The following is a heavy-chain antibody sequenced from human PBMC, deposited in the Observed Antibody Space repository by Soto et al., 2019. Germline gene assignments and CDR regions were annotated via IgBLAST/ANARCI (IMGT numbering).Heavy chain of an antibody. J-gene: IGHJ5*02. CDR1: GFTFSSYG. V-gene: IGHV3-30*18. Sequence: GGSLRLSCAASGFTFSSYGMHWVRQAPGKGLEWVGVISYDGSNRYYADSVKGLFTISRDNSKNTLYLQMNSLSAEDTAVYYCAKDRRIAASQLNWFDPWGQGTLVTVSS. CDR2: ISYDGSNR. CDR3: AKDRRIAASQLNWFDP. D-gene: IGHD6-13*01.